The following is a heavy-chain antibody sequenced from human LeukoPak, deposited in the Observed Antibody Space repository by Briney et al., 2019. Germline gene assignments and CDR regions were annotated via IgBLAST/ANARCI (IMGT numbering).Heavy chain of an antibody. CDR3: AKSGYSSSPEYFQH. J-gene: IGHJ1*01. Sequence: RGSLRLSCAASGFTFSSYAMSWVRQAPGKGLEWVSAISGSGGSTYFADSVKGRFTISRDNSKNTLYLQMNSLSAEDTAVYYCAKSGYSSSPEYFQHWGQGTLVTVSS. CDR2: ISGSGGST. CDR1: GFTFSSYA. D-gene: IGHD6-13*01. V-gene: IGHV3-23*01.